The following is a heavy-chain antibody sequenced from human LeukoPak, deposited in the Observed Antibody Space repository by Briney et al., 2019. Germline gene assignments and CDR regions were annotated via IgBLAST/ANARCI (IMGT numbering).Heavy chain of an antibody. J-gene: IGHJ4*02. V-gene: IGHV4-59*08. D-gene: IGHD5-18*01. CDR3: ARFLYSYHDH. CDR1: GGSISSYW. Sequence: PSETLSLTCTVSGGSISSYWWSWIRQPPGKGLEWIGYVYYSGSTDYNPSLKSRVTMSVDMSKNQFSLKLSSVTAADTAVYYCARFLYSYHDHWGQGTLVTVSS. CDR2: VYYSGST.